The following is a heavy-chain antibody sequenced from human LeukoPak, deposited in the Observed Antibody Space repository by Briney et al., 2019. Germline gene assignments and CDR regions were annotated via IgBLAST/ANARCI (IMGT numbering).Heavy chain of an antibody. CDR1: GFNFNGYN. Sequence: PGGSLRLSCMGSGFNFNGYNMNWVRQAAGKGLEWIAYISISGDIRYYTDSVRGRFTISRDNAKNSLYLQMSSLRVDDTVVYYCGRLPTLQNQAKHTSWDAFDIWGRGTMITVSA. V-gene: IGHV3-48*01. D-gene: IGHD1-14*01. CDR2: ISISGDIR. CDR3: GRLPTLQNQAKHTSWDAFDI. J-gene: IGHJ3*02.